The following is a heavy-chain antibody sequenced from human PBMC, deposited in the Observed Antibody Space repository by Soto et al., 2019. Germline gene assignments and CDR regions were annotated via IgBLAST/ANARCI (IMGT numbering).Heavy chain of an antibody. V-gene: IGHV3-33*03. Sequence: GGSLRLSCAASGFTFRNYGMNWVRQAPGKGLEWVAIIWYDGSNKHYADSVKGRFTISRDNPKNMLYLQMNSLRAEDTAVYLCATNYFASSGSTRGYYYYGMDVWGQGTTVTVSS. J-gene: IGHJ6*02. CDR3: ATNYFASSGSTRGYYYYGMDV. CDR1: GFTFRNYG. CDR2: IWYDGSNK. D-gene: IGHD3-22*01.